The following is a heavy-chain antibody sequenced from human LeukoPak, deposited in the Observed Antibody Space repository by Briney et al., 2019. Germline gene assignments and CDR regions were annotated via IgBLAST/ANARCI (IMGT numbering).Heavy chain of an antibody. Sequence: GGSLRLSCAASGFTFSSYGRNWVRQAPGKGLEGVSYITFSSSIIYYADSVKRRFTISRDNAKKSLYLQMNSLRAEDTAVYYCARDRLHYGEYEKTFDYWGQGTLVSVSS. CDR1: GFTFSSYG. CDR2: ITFSSSII. D-gene: IGHD4-17*01. CDR3: ARDRLHYGEYEKTFDY. V-gene: IGHV3-48*01. J-gene: IGHJ4*02.